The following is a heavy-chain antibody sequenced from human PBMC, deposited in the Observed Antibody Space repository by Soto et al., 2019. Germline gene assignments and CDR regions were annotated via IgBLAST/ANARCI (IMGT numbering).Heavy chain of an antibody. D-gene: IGHD4-17*01. CDR1: GITFSSYA. J-gene: IGHJ4*02. CDR2: ISGSGDST. CDR3: AKEIGISGYGDYGFDY. V-gene: IGHV3-23*01. Sequence: EVQLLESGGGMVQPGGSQRLSCAASGITFSSYAMSWVRQAPGKGLEWVSAISGSGDSTYYADSVKGRFTMSRDNSKNTLYLQMSSLRAEDTAVYYCAKEIGISGYGDYGFDYWGQGTLVTVSS.